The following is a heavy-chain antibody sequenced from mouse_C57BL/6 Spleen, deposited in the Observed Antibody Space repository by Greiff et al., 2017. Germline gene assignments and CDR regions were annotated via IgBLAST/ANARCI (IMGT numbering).Heavy chain of an antibody. CDR1: GYAFSSYW. CDR2: IYPGDGDT. D-gene: IGHD1-1*01. CDR3: ASGSSYEVGDWYFEV. J-gene: IGHJ1*03. Sequence: QVQLQQSGAELVKPGASVKISCKASGYAFSSYWMNWVKPRPGQGLEWIGQIYPGDGDTNYNGKFKGKATLTADKSSSTAYMQLSSLTSEDSAVYFCASGSSYEVGDWYFEVWGTGTTVTVSS. V-gene: IGHV1-80*01.